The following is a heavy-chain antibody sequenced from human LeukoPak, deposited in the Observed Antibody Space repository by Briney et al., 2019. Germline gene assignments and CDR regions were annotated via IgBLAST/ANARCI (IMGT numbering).Heavy chain of an antibody. CDR2: MNPNNGNT. CDR3: ARDGGSLRFLEWLSYYYYYMDV. J-gene: IGHJ6*03. D-gene: IGHD3-3*01. CDR1: GYTFTSYD. V-gene: IGHV1-18*01. Sequence: ASVKVSCKASGYTFTSYDINWVRQATGQGLEWMGWMNPNNGNTNYAQKLQGRVTMTTDTSTSTAYMELRSLRSDDTAVYYCARDGGSLRFLEWLSYYYYYMDVWGKGTTVTVSS.